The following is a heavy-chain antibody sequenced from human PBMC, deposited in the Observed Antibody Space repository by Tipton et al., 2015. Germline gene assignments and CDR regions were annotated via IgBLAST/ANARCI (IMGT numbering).Heavy chain of an antibody. Sequence: RSLRLSCVMSGFTFDKYAMHWVRQAPGKGLEWVSGILYNSAMIGYADSVKGRFTISRDNAKNSLYLQMNSLRVEDTASYYCVKDMRPGDADVWGQGTTVTVSS. J-gene: IGHJ6*02. CDR1: GFTFDKYA. CDR3: VKDMRPGDADV. CDR2: ILYNSAMI. V-gene: IGHV3-9*01. D-gene: IGHD3-16*01.